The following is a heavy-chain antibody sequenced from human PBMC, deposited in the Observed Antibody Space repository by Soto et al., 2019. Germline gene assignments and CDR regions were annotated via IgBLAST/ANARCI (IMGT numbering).Heavy chain of an antibody. Sequence: QITLKESGPTLVKPSQTLTLTCTFSGFSLSTSGVGVGWIRQPPGKALEWLALIYWDDDKRYSPSLKSRLTITKDTSKHQVVLTLTNVDPVDTATYYCAPMRVTMIVGAGHFHHWGQGTLVTVSS. V-gene: IGHV2-5*02. CDR1: GFSLSTSGVG. CDR2: IYWDDDK. CDR3: APMRVTMIVGAGHFHH. J-gene: IGHJ1*01. D-gene: IGHD3-22*01.